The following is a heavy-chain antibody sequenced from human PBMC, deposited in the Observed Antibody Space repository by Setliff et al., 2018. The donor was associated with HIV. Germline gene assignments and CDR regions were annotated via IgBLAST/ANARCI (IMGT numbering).Heavy chain of an antibody. CDR3: ARVTTGTYYYYMDV. J-gene: IGHJ6*03. Sequence: GASVKVSCKASGGTFSSYAISWVRQAPGQGLEWMGGIIPIFGTANYAQKFQGRVTITADETTSTAYMELSSLRSEDTAVYYCARVTTGTYYYYMDVWGKGTTVTVS. D-gene: IGHD1-7*01. V-gene: IGHV1-69*13. CDR1: GGTFSSYA. CDR2: IIPIFGTA.